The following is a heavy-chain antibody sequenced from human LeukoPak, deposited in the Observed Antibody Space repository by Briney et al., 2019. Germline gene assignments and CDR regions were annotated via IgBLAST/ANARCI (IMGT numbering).Heavy chain of an antibody. CDR2: INPNSGGT. V-gene: IGHV1-2*06. CDR1: GGTFSSYA. J-gene: IGHJ4*02. CDR3: ARNYYDDYAGAGY. D-gene: IGHD4-17*01. Sequence: VASVKVSCKASGGTFSSYAISWVRQAPGQGLEWMGRINPNSGGTNYAQKFQGRVTMTRDTSISTAYMELSRLRSDDTAVYYCARNYYDDYAGAGYWGQGTLVTVSS.